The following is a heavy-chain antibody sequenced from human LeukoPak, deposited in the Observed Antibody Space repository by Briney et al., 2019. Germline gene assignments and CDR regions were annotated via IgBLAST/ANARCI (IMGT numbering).Heavy chain of an antibody. J-gene: IGHJ4*02. Sequence: GVSLRLFCAVCGLTFSDCNMNGVRGPRGKVWVWGSFITSNCGAIYYAESVKGRFTISRDNARSQLYLQMNSLRAEETPVYYCARGPHAGNYLLDYWGQGTRVIDSS. CDR2: ITSNCGAI. D-gene: IGHD5-24*01. CDR3: ARGPHAGNYLLDY. CDR1: GLTFSDCN. V-gene: IGHV3-48*01.